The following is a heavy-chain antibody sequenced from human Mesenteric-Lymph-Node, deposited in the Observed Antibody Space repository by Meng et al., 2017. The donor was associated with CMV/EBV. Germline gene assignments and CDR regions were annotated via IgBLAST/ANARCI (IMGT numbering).Heavy chain of an antibody. CDR2: NRNKGNSYTT. J-gene: IGHJ4*02. Sequence: GGSLRLSCAASGFTFSDHFMDWVRQAPGKGLEWVGRNRNKGNSYTTKYAASVKGRFTITRDDSNNSLYLQMNSLKTEDTATYYCSRSILWWLAFHDYWGQGTLVTVSS. CDR3: SRSILWWLAFHDY. D-gene: IGHD2-21*01. V-gene: IGHV3-72*01. CDR1: GFTFSDHF.